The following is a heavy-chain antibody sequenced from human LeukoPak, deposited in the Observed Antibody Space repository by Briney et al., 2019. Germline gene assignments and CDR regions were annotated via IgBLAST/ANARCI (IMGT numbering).Heavy chain of an antibody. D-gene: IGHD3-10*01. V-gene: IGHV3-23*01. CDR2: ISGNGGRT. J-gene: IGHJ6*02. CDR3: AKGRWDYYGSGIMYYTMDV. CDR1: GFTFSSYV. Sequence: PGGSLRLSCAASGFTFSSYVMSSVRQAPGKGLEWISVISGNGGRTYYADSVKGRFTISRDNSKNTLRLQMDNLRAEDTAMYHCAKGRWDYYGSGIMYYTMDVWGQGTMVTVSS.